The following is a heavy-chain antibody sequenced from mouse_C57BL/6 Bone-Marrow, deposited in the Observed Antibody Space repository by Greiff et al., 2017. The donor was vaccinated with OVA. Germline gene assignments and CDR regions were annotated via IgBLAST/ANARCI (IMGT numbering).Heavy chain of an antibody. Sequence: QVQLQQPGAELVKPGASVKLSCKASGYTFTSYWMHWVKQRPGQGLEWIGDIYPGSGSTNYNEKFKSKATLTVDTSSSTAYMQLSSLTSEDSAVYYCARRGYGNYFDYWGQGTTLTVSS. V-gene: IGHV1-55*01. CDR3: ARRGYGNYFDY. D-gene: IGHD2-1*01. J-gene: IGHJ2*01. CDR2: IYPGSGST. CDR1: GYTFTSYW.